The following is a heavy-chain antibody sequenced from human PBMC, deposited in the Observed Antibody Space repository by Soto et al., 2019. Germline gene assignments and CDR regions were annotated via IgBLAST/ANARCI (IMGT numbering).Heavy chain of an antibody. Sequence: EVQLVESGGGLVKPGGSLRLSCAASGFTFSNAWMSWVRQAPGKGLEWVGRIKSKTDGGTTDYAAPVKGRFTISRDDSKNTLYLQMNSLKTEDTAVYYCTPHPSPPYYYYYYGMDVWGQGTTVTVSS. CDR3: TPHPSPPYYYYYYGMDV. J-gene: IGHJ6*02. V-gene: IGHV3-15*01. CDR2: IKSKTDGGTT. CDR1: GFTFSNAW.